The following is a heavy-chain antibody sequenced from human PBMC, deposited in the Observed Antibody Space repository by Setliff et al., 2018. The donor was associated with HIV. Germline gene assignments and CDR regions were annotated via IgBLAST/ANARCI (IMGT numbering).Heavy chain of an antibody. CDR2: IYYSGAT. CDR1: GGSMSSSSYY. V-gene: IGHV4-39*01. D-gene: IGHD3-10*01. Sequence: SETLSLTCTVSGGSMSSSSYYWGWIRQTPDKGLEWIRIIYYSGATYYNPSLTSRVTISVDTSRNQFSLKLRSVTAADTAAYYCARLGYVSGGFYKTPGPYYFDYWGQGALVTVSS. J-gene: IGHJ4*02. CDR3: ARLGYVSGGFYKTPGPYYFDY.